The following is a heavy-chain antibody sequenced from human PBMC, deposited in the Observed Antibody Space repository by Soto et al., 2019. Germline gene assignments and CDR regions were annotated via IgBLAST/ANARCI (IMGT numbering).Heavy chain of an antibody. Sequence: ASVNVSCKSSGYTFTSYCISWVRQAPGQGLEWMGWISAYNGNTNYAQKLQGRVTMTTDTSTSTAYMEVRSLRSDDTAVYYCARDAYYYDSSGSFDYWGQGTLVTVSS. CDR3: ARDAYYYDSSGSFDY. CDR1: GYTFTSYC. V-gene: IGHV1-18*04. CDR2: ISAYNGNT. D-gene: IGHD3-22*01. J-gene: IGHJ4*02.